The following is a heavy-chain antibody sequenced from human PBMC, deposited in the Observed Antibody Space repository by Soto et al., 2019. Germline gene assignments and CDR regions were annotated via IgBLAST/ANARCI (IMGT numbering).Heavy chain of an antibody. CDR3: ATAYSSSWYIHYYGMDV. V-gene: IGHV1-69*13. Sequence: SVKVSCKASGGTFSSYAISWVRQAPGQGLEWMGGIIPIFGTANYAQKFQGRVTITADESTSTAYMELSSLRSEDTAVYYCATAYSSSWYIHYYGMDVWGQGTTVTVSS. CDR1: GGTFSSYA. CDR2: IIPIFGTA. J-gene: IGHJ6*02. D-gene: IGHD6-13*01.